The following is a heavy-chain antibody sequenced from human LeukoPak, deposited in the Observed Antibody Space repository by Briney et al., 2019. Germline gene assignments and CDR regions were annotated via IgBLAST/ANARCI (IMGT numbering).Heavy chain of an antibody. J-gene: IGHJ4*02. CDR3: GRDPRLGIRGYTYGYIEY. Sequence: ASVKVSCKTSGYTFSSYTITWVRQAPGQGLQWMGWINTNTGNPTYAQGFTGRYVFSLDTSVSTAYLQVSGLTADDTAVYFCGRDPRLGIRGYTYGYIEYWGQGTLVTVSS. CDR1: GYTFSSYT. D-gene: IGHD5-18*01. V-gene: IGHV7-4-1*02. CDR2: INTNTGNP.